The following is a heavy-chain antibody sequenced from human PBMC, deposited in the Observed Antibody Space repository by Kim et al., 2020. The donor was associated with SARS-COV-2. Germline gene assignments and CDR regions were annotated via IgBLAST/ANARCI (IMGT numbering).Heavy chain of an antibody. V-gene: IGHV3-48*02. CDR1: GFTFSSYS. Sequence: GGSLRLSCAASGFTFSSYSMNWVRQAPGKGLEWVSYISSSSSTIYYADSVKGRFTISRDNAKNSLYLQMNSLRDEDTAVYYCARDSGYDYYYYYGMYVWGQGTTVTVSS. CDR3: ARDSGYDYYYYYGMYV. D-gene: IGHD5-12*01. CDR2: ISSSSSTI. J-gene: IGHJ6*02.